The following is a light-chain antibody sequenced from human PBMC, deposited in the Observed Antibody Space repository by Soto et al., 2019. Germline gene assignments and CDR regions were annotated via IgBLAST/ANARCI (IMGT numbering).Light chain of an antibody. CDR3: QQYDNFPLT. J-gene: IGKJ5*01. Sequence: DIQMTQSPSSLSASVEDRVIITCRASQSISNHLNWYQQKPGKAPKLLIYDASNLETGVPSTFSGTGYGTDFTFTISSLQPEHIGIYYCQQYDNFPLTFGQGTRLEI. CDR1: QSISNH. V-gene: IGKV1-33*01. CDR2: DAS.